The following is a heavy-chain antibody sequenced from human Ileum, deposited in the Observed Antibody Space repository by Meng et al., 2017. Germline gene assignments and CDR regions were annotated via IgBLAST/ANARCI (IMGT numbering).Heavy chain of an antibody. V-gene: IGHV4-4*02. CDR1: SGSISSNTY. D-gene: IGHD4-23*01. J-gene: IGHJ4*02. CDR3: ARHGGYSQDF. Sequence: VHLPGSGPSLVSPSEALSLSCAVSSGSISSNTYWSWVRQPPGKGLEWIGQISHSGSAYYNPSLKSRVTMSVDKSKSQFSLMLTSVTAADTAIYYCARHGGYSQDFWGQGTLVTVSS. CDR2: ISHSGSA.